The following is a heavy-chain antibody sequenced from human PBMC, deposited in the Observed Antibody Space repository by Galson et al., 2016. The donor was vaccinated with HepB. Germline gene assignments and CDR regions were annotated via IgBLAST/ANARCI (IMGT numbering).Heavy chain of an antibody. D-gene: IGHD5/OR15-5a*01. Sequence: SLRLSCAASGFTFGNYVMSWVRQAPGKGLEWVSSITNIGGNTYYADSVKGRFTISRDNSKNTLYLQMNSLRAEDTAVYYCAKDRVYAAVNWLDPWGQGTLVTVSS. CDR2: ITNIGGNT. V-gene: IGHV3-23*01. CDR3: AKDRVYAAVNWLDP. CDR1: GFTFGNYV. J-gene: IGHJ5*02.